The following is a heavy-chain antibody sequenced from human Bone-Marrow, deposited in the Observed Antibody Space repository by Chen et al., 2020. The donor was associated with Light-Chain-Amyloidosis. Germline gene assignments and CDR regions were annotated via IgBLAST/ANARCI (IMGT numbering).Heavy chain of an antibody. V-gene: IGHV3-15*01. CDR1: GFTFSGAR. Sequence: EVNLVESGGGLVKPGGSLRLPCAASGFTFSGARVSWVRQAPGKGLEWLGRIKSDAEGGTTDYAAPVQGRFSMSRDDSKKTLYLQMSSLKIEDTAMYYCTTDGRTDYWGQGTLVTVSS. J-gene: IGHJ4*02. CDR3: TTDGRTDY. CDR2: IKSDAEGGTT.